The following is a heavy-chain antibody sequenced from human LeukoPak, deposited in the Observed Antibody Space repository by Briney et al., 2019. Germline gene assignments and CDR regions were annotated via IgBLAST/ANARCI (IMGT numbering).Heavy chain of an antibody. CDR3: ARAGSYRFDY. Sequence: GGSLRLSCSPSGFTFSSYWMYWVRQAPGKGLVWVSRINTDGSTITYADSVKGRFTISRDNAKSTLYLQMNSLTVEDTAVYYCARAGSYRFDYWGQGTLVTVSS. CDR2: INTDGSTI. J-gene: IGHJ4*02. CDR1: GFTFSSYW. D-gene: IGHD1-26*01. V-gene: IGHV3-74*01.